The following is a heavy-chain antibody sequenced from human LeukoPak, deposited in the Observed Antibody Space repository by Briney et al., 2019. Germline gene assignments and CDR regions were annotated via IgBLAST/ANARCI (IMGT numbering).Heavy chain of an antibody. CDR1: GFTFSSHG. V-gene: IGHV3-21*01. D-gene: IGHD6-19*01. Sequence: GGSLRLSCVASGFTFSSHGMNWVRQAPGKGLEWVSSITSTSTYIYYGGSVKGRFTTSRDNAKNSLFLQMHSLRAEDTAVYYCARVDNNGLYSEYFDHWGQGTLVTVSS. CDR3: ARVDNNGLYSEYFDH. CDR2: ITSTSTYI. J-gene: IGHJ1*01.